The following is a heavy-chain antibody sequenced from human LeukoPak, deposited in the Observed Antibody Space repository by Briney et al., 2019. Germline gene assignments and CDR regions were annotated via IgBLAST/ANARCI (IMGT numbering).Heavy chain of an antibody. Sequence: GGSLRLSCAASGFTFSSYEMNWVRQAPGKGLEWVSYISSSGSTIYYADSVKGRFTISRDNAKNSLYLQMNSLRAEDTAVYYCAREGPPYYYYGMDVWGQGTTVTVSS. CDR3: AREGPPYYYYGMDV. J-gene: IGHJ6*02. CDR2: ISSSGSTI. CDR1: GFTFSSYE. V-gene: IGHV3-48*03.